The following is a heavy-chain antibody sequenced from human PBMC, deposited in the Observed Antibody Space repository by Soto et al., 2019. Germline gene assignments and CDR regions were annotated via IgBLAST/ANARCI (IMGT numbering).Heavy chain of an antibody. CDR2: IIPIFGTA. V-gene: IGHV1-69*19. D-gene: IGHD2-8*02. CDR3: ARKDRAPSMYCLVMGV. Sequence: QVQLVQSGAEVKKPESSVKVSCKASGGTFSSYAISWVRQAPGQGLEWMGGIIPIFGTANYAQKFQGRVTITAVESTSKAYLNLSSLRTEDTVVYYCARKDRAPSMYCLVMGVCGEGTTVTASS. J-gene: IGHJ6*04. CDR1: GGTFSSYA.